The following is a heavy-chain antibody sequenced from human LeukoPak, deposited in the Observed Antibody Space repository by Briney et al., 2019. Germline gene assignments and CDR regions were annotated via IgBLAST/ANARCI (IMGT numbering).Heavy chain of an antibody. Sequence: GGSLRLSCAASGFTFSSYAMSWVRQAPGKGLEWVSAISGTGGSTYYADSVKGRFTLSRDNSKNTLYLQMNSLRAEDTAVYYCCRGYYDSSGYVLDFWGQGTLVTVSS. V-gene: IGHV3-23*01. J-gene: IGHJ4*02. CDR3: CRGYYDSSGYVLDF. CDR1: GFTFSSYA. D-gene: IGHD3-22*01. CDR2: ISGTGGST.